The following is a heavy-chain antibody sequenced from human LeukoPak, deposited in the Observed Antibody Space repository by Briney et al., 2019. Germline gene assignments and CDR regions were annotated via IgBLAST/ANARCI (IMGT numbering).Heavy chain of an antibody. CDR2: IYKDGKI. V-gene: IGHV3-53*01. Sequence: GGSLRLSCAASGFTVSSTYMSWVRQAPGKGLEWVSVIYKDGKIYYIDSVKGRFTISRDTSKNTLYFQMNSLRVEDTAVYYCASRHCSGGDCYFAGADPFDHWGQGTLVTVSS. D-gene: IGHD2-21*01. CDR1: GFTVSSTY. J-gene: IGHJ4*02. CDR3: ASRHCSGGDCYFAGADPFDH.